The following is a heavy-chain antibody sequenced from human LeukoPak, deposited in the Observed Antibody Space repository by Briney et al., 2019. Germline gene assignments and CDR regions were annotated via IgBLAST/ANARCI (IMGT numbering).Heavy chain of an antibody. Sequence: GGSVRLSCAASGFTFSSYGMNWVRQAPGKRLEWVSYISSSSSTIYYADSVKGRFTISRDDAKNSLYLQMNSLRAEDTAVYYCARDLLLTTVTPFDYWGQGTLVTVSS. J-gene: IGHJ4*02. CDR1: GFTFSSYG. D-gene: IGHD4-17*01. CDR3: ARDLLLTTVTPFDY. V-gene: IGHV3-48*01. CDR2: ISSSSSTI.